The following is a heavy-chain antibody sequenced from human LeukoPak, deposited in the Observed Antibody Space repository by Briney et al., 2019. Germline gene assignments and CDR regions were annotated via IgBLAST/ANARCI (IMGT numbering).Heavy chain of an antibody. J-gene: IGHJ4*02. CDR1: GGSISSGGYS. CDR2: IYTSGST. Sequence: PSETLSLTCAVSGGSISSGGYSWSWIRQPAGKGLEWIGRIYTSGSTNYNPSLKSRVTMSVDTSKNQFSLKLSSVTAADTAVYYCARGDYDSSGYYLLDYWGQGTLVTVSS. CDR3: ARGDYDSSGYYLLDY. D-gene: IGHD3-22*01. V-gene: IGHV4-61*02.